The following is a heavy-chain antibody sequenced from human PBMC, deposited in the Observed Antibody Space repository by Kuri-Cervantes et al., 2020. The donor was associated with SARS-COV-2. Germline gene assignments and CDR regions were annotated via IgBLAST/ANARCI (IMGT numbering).Heavy chain of an antibody. CDR1: GGSFSNFL. V-gene: IGHV3-23*01. Sequence: LSLTCGVYGGSFSNFLWDWVRQAPGKGLEWVSDLSGSGVSTYYAESVKGRFTISRDNSKNTLYLQMNSLRAEDTAVYYCAKDWDSRGYYLFDHWGQGTLVTVSS. J-gene: IGHJ4*02. CDR3: AKDWDSRGYYLFDH. CDR2: LSGSGVST. D-gene: IGHD3-22*01.